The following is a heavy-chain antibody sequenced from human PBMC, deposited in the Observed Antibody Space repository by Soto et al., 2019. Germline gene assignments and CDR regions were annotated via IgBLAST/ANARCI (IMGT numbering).Heavy chain of an antibody. CDR1: GFTFSNYA. CDR3: AKAKITIVVYGVVFYWFDP. V-gene: IGHV3-23*01. CDR2: ISYSVGIT. D-gene: IGHD3-3*01. J-gene: IGHJ5*02. Sequence: EVQLLESGGGLVQPGGSLRLSCAASGFTFSNYAMLWVRQAPGKGLEWVSGISYSVGITYYADSGMGRFTISSDNSKNPLYLGMNCLRAEDTALYHCAKAKITIVVYGVVFYWFDPWGQGTMVTVSS.